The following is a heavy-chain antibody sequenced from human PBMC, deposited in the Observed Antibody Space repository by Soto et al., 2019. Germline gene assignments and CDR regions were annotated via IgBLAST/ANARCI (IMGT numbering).Heavy chain of an antibody. J-gene: IGHJ4*02. D-gene: IGHD5-12*01. CDR3: ASGGQWLQLYY. Sequence: PSETLSLTCTVSGGSISSYYWSWIRQPPGKGLEWIGYIYYSGSTNYNPSLKSRVTISVDTSKNQFSLKLSSVAAADTAVYYCASGGQWLQLYYWGQGTLVTVSS. V-gene: IGHV4-59*01. CDR1: GGSISSYY. CDR2: IYYSGST.